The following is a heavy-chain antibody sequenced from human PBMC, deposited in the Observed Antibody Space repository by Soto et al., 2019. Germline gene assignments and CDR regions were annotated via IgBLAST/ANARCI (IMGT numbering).Heavy chain of an antibody. CDR1: GFTFTIFA. CDR2: ISGSGGST. D-gene: IGHD7-27*01. Sequence: SGGSLRLSCALSGFTFTIFAMSWVRQSPGKELEWFSTISGSGGSTYYADAVKGRFTISRDNSMGTLYLQMKSLRVEDTAIYYCAKEVSLGSTVDLGYWGQGTLVTVSS. CDR3: AKEVSLGSTVDLGY. V-gene: IGHV3-23*01. J-gene: IGHJ4*02.